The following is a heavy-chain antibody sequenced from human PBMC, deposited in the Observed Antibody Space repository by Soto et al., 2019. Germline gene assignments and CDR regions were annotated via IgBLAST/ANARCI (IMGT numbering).Heavy chain of an antibody. D-gene: IGHD5-12*01. CDR1: GFTFSTYG. V-gene: IGHV3-30*03. CDR3: ARGSKAGDGYNSVDYYYYGMDV. J-gene: IGHJ6*02. Sequence: GGSLRLSCAVSGFTFSTYGMHWVRQAPGKGLEWVAVISYDGNYIYYADSVKGRFTISRDNSKYTLYLQMNSLRGEDTAVYYCARGSKAGDGYNSVDYYYYGMDVWGQGTTVTVS. CDR2: ISYDGNYI.